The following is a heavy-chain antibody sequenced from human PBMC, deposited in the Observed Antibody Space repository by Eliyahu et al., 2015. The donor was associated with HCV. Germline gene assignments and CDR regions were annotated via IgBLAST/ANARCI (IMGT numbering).Heavy chain of an antibody. CDR1: GFSFSSYA. V-gene: IGHV3-30-3*01. CDR2: ISYDGSNK. CDR3: ASEFRLDHSNLYCFQH. Sequence: QVQLVESGGGVVQPGRSLRLSCAASGFSFSSYAMHWVRPGPGQGAGGVTIISYDGSNKYYADSVKGRFTISRDNSKNTLYLQMNSLRAEDTAVYYCASEFRLDHSNLYCFQHWGQGTLVTVSS. D-gene: IGHD4-11*01. J-gene: IGHJ1*01.